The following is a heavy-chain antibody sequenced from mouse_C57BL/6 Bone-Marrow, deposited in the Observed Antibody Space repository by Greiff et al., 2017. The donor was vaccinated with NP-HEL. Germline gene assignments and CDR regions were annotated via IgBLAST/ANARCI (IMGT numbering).Heavy chain of an antibody. D-gene: IGHD2-4*01. J-gene: IGHJ4*01. V-gene: IGHV1-69*01. Sequence: QVQLQQPGAELVMPGASVKLSCKASGYTFTSYWMHWVKQRPGQGLEWIGEIDPSDSYTNYNQKFKGKSTLTVDKSSSTAYMQLSSLTSEDSAVYYCARWGTMTYYAMDYWGQGTSVTVSS. CDR3: ARWGTMTYYAMDY. CDR1: GYTFTSYW. CDR2: IDPSDSYT.